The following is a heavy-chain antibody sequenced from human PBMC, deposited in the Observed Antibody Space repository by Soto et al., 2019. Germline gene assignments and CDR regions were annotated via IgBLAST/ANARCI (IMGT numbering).Heavy chain of an antibody. CDR3: ARAYCGGDCLHGVYYYGMDV. J-gene: IGHJ6*02. Sequence: SETLSLTCTVSGGSISSGDYYWSWIRQPPGKGLERIGYIYYSGSTYYNPSLKSRVTISVDTSKNQFSLKLSSVTAADTAVYYCARAYCGGDCLHGVYYYGMDVWGQGTTVTVSS. CDR2: IYYSGST. D-gene: IGHD2-21*02. CDR1: GGSISSGDYY. V-gene: IGHV4-30-4*01.